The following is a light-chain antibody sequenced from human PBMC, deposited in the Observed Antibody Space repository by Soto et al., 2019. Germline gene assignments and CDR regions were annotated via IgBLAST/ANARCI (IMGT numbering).Light chain of an antibody. Sequence: DIQITPYPSSLSESVGDRATITFQASQNINTYLNWYQQKPGRAPKLLIYDASNWEAGVPARFRGSGSGTDFTFTISRLQPEDIATYYCQQYENLPITCGQGTRREIK. J-gene: IGKJ5*01. V-gene: IGKV1-33*01. CDR2: DAS. CDR1: QNINTY. CDR3: QQYENLPIT.